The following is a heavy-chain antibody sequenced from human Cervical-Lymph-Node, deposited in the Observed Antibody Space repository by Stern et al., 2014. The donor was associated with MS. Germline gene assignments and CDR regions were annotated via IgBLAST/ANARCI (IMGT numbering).Heavy chain of an antibody. CDR2: IYHSGST. V-gene: IGHV4-61*01. J-gene: IGHJ6*02. D-gene: IGHD6-19*01. CDR3: ARESAVAEPYYYYDMDV. CDR1: GAPVSTGSYY. Sequence: QVQLQESGPGLVRPSETLSLTCTVSGAPVSTGSYYWSWIRQPPGKGLEWIGYIYHSGSTDYNPSLKSRVTISVDTSKNQFSLRLSSVTAADTAVYYCARESAVAEPYYYYDMDVWGQGTTVTVSS.